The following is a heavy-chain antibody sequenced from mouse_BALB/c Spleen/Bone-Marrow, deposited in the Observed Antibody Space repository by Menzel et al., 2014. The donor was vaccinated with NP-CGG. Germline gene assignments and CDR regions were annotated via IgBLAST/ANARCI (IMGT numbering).Heavy chain of an antibody. CDR3: SRGYGNCFDY. Sequence: EVKLMESGGGLVKPGGSLKLSCSASGFTFSSSIMSWVRQTPEKRLEWVATISTGSTYTYYPDSVKGRFTISRDNAKNTLYLQMSSLKSEDTAMYYCSRGYGNCFDYWGQGTSLTVSS. CDR1: GFTFSSSI. D-gene: IGHD2-10*02. V-gene: IGHV5-6-4*01. CDR2: ISTGSTYT. J-gene: IGHJ2*02.